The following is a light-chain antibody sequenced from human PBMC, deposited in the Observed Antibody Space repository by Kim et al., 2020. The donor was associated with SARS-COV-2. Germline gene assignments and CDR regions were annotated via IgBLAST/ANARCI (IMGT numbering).Light chain of an antibody. J-gene: IGLJ2*01. CDR2: QDT. CDR1: KLENKY. V-gene: IGLV3-1*01. Sequence: SYELTQPPSVSVSPGQTASITCSGDKLENKYVCWYQQQPGQSPVLVIYQDTKRPSGIPERFSGSSSGNTATLTIAGTQAMDEADYYCQVWDSSTVIFGGGTQLTVL. CDR3: QVWDSSTVI.